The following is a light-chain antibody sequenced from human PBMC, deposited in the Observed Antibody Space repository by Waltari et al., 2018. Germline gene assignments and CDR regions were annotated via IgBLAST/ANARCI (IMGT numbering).Light chain of an antibody. CDR3: ASWTDSDTLKLL. J-gene: IGLJ2*01. V-gene: IGLV2-14*03. Sequence: QSALTQPASVSGPPGQAITISCTGSDVGGSHYVSWYQQHPGKAPQVMIYDVTDRPSGVSNRFSGSKSGDTASLTISGLQAEDEADYYCASWTDSDTLKLLFGGGTKLTVL. CDR2: DVT. CDR1: SDVGGSHY.